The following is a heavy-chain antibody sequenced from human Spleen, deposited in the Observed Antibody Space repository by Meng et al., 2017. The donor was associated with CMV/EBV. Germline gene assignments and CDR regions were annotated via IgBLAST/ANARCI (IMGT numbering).Heavy chain of an antibody. CDR3: ARGHSGYSHGSYYYYGTGV. D-gene: IGHD5-18*01. V-gene: IGHV3-30*04. CDR1: GFTFRSYA. J-gene: IGHJ6*02. Sequence: GESLKISCAASGFTFRSYAMHWVRQAPGKGLEWVTLISYDGGKKYYADSVKGRFTISRDNSKNTVYLQMNSLRTEDTAVYYCARGHSGYSHGSYYYYGTGVWGQGTTVTVSS. CDR2: ISYDGGKK.